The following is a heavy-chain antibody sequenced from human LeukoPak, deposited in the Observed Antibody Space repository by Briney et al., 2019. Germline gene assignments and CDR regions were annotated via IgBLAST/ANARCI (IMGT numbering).Heavy chain of an antibody. CDR2: ISGSGGST. V-gene: IGHV3-23*01. Sequence: PGGSLRLSCAASGFTFSSYWMYWVRQAPGKGLEWVSAISGSGGSTYYADSVKGRFTISRDNSKNTLYLQMNSLRAEDTAVYYCAKGNDILTGYYARNYFDYWGQGTLVTVSS. CDR1: GFTFSSYW. D-gene: IGHD3-9*01. J-gene: IGHJ4*02. CDR3: AKGNDILTGYYARNYFDY.